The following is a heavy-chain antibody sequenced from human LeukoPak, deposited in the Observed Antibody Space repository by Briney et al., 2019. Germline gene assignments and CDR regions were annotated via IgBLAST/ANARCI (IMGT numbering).Heavy chain of an antibody. CDR2: IYTSGST. D-gene: IGHD6-13*01. Sequence: PSETLSLTCTVSGGSISSYYWSRIRRPAGKGLEWIGRIYTSGSTNYNPSLKSRVTMSVDTSKNQFSLKLSSVTAADTAVYYCARGSVGSSSPWFDPWGQGTLVTVSS. J-gene: IGHJ5*02. V-gene: IGHV4-4*07. CDR1: GGSISSYY. CDR3: ARGSVGSSSPWFDP.